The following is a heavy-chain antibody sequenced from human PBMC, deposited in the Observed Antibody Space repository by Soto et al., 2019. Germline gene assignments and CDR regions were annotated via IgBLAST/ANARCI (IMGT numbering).Heavy chain of an antibody. CDR3: ARDTPGYTAFDI. J-gene: IGHJ3*02. CDR1: GFTFSSHA. CDR2: ISYDGSNK. V-gene: IGHV3-30-3*01. Sequence: GGSLRLSCAASGFTFSSHAMHWVRQAPGKGLEWVAVISYDGSNKYYADSVKGRFTISRDNSKNTLYLQMNSLRAEDTAVYYCARDTPGYTAFDIWGQGTMVTVSS. D-gene: IGHD5-12*01.